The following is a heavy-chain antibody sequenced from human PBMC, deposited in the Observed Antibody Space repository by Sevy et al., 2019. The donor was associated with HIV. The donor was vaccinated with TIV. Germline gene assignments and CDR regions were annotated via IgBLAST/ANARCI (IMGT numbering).Heavy chain of an antibody. J-gene: IGHJ4*02. D-gene: IGHD3-3*01. V-gene: IGHV3-64*01. CDR3: ARATFWSGRHFDY. CDR2: ISANGGNT. CDR1: GFTFSTYA. Sequence: GGSLRLSCAASGFTFSTYAMHWVRQAPGRGLEYVAAISANGGNTYYANSVKGRFTISRDNSKNTLYLQMGSLRAEDIAVYYCARATFWSGRHFDYWGQGTLVTVSS.